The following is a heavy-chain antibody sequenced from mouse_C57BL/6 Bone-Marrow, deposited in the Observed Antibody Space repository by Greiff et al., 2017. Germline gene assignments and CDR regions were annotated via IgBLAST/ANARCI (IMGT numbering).Heavy chain of an antibody. CDR2: FFPGSGST. Sequence: VQLQQSGPELVKPGASVKISCKASGYTFTDYHINWVKQRPGQGLEGIGWFFPGSGSTYYNEKFKGKATLTVDKSSSTAYMLLRSLTSEDSAVYFCARRNCPDVWGTGTTVTVSS. J-gene: IGHJ1*03. CDR1: GYTFTDYH. V-gene: IGHV1-75*01. CDR3: ARRNCPDV. D-gene: IGHD4-1*01.